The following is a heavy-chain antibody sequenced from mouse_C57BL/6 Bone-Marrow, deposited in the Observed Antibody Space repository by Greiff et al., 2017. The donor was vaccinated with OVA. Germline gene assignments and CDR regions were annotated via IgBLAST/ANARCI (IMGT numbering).Heavy chain of an antibody. CDR2: ISSGGSYT. J-gene: IGHJ4*01. CDR3: ARQGFYYGSES. D-gene: IGHD1-1*01. V-gene: IGHV5-6*02. CDR1: GFTFSSYG. Sequence: DVKLVESGGDLVKPGGSLKLSCAASGFTFSSYGMSWVRQTPDKRLEWVATISSGGSYTYYPDSVKGRFTISRDNAKNTLYLQMSSLKSEDTAMYYCARQGFYYGSESWGQGTSVTVSS.